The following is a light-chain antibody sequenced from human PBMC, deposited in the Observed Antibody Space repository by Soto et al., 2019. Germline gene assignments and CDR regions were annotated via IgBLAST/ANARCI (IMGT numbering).Light chain of an antibody. CDR3: QQSYNAPRT. CDR1: QSISNY. V-gene: IGKV1-39*01. Sequence: DIQMTQSPYSLSASVGDRVTITCRASQSISNYLNWYQQKPGKAPRLLIHAASSLQSGVPARISGSGSGTDFTLTISSLQPEDFAIYYCQQSYNAPRTFGPGTKVEIK. J-gene: IGKJ1*01. CDR2: AAS.